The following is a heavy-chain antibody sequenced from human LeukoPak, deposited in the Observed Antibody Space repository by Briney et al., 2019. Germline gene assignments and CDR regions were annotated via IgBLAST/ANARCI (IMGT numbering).Heavy chain of an antibody. J-gene: IGHJ3*01. Sequence: PGGSLRLSCAASGFNLNYYWMSWASVPPGKGLEWVASINQDGSETYYVESVKGRFTISRDNTKKSLYLQMNSLRAEDTAVYYCTKNERWGQGTMVTVSS. V-gene: IGHV3-7*01. CDR1: GFNLNYYW. CDR2: INQDGSET. CDR3: TKNER. D-gene: IGHD1-1*01.